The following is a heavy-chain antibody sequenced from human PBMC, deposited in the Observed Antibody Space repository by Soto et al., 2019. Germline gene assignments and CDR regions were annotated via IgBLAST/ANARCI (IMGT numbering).Heavy chain of an antibody. CDR1: GFSLSTSGVG. Sequence: QITLKESGPTLVNPTQTLTLTCTFSGFSLSTSGVGVGWIRQPPGKALEWLALIYWDDDKRYSPSLKSRLTITKDNSKNQVVLTMTNMDPVDTATYYCAHRRESGYGDGSPFDYWGQRTLVTVSS. J-gene: IGHJ4*02. D-gene: IGHD5-12*01. CDR2: IYWDDDK. V-gene: IGHV2-5*02. CDR3: AHRRESGYGDGSPFDY.